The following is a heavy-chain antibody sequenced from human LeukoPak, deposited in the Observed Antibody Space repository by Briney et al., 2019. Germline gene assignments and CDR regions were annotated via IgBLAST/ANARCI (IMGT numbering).Heavy chain of an antibody. Sequence: SETLSLTCTVSGGSISSSSYYWGWIRQPPGKGLEWIGSIYYSGSTYYNPSPKSRVTISVDTSKNQFSLKLSSVAAADTAVYYCARDRKGYFDWLLFYFDYWGQGTLVTVSS. CDR2: IYYSGST. CDR1: GGSISSSSYY. CDR3: ARDRKGYFDWLLFYFDY. J-gene: IGHJ4*02. V-gene: IGHV4-39*07. D-gene: IGHD3-9*01.